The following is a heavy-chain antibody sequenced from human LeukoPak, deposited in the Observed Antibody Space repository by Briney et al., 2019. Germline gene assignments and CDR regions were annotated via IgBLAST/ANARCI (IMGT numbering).Heavy chain of an antibody. D-gene: IGHD3-22*01. CDR3: ARVGSSGYLDY. CDR1: GGSFSGYY. CDR2: INRIGST. V-gene: IGHV4-34*01. J-gene: IGHJ4*02. Sequence: SETLSLTCAVYGGSFSGYYWSWIRQPPGKWLEWIGEINHKGLEWIGEINRIGSTNYNPSLKSRVTISGDTSKNWLSLRLSSVTAADTAVYYCARVGSSGYLDYWGQGTLVTVSS.